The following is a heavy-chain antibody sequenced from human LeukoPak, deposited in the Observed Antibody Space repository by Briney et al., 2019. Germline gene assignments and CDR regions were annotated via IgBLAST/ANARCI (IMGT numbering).Heavy chain of an antibody. CDR2: IYYSGST. D-gene: IGHD2-2*01. Sequence: PAQTLSLTCTVSGGSISSGDYYWSWIRQPPGKGLEWIGYIYYSGSTYYNPSLKSRVTISVDTSKNQFSLKLSSVTAADTAVYYCARAGDEYCSSTSCVHTPPGGFDYWGQGTLVTVSS. V-gene: IGHV4-30-4*01. J-gene: IGHJ4*02. CDR1: GGSISSGDYY. CDR3: ARAGDEYCSSTSCVHTPPGGFDY.